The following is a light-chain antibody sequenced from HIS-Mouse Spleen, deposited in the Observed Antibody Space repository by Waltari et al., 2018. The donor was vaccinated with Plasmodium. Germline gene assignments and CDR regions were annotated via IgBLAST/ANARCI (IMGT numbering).Light chain of an antibody. CDR3: MQGTHWPPYT. CDR1: QSLVHSDGNTY. CDR2: QVS. Sequence: DVVMTQSPLSLPVTLGQPASISCRSSQSLVHSDGNTYLNWFQQRPGQSPRRLMSQVSSQDSWVPDRFSGSGSGTDFTLKISRVEAEDVGVYDCMQGTHWPPYTFGQGTKLESK. V-gene: IGKV2-30*02. J-gene: IGKJ2*01.